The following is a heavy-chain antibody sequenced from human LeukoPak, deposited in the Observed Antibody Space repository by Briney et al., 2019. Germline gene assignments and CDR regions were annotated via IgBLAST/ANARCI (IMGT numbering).Heavy chain of an antibody. CDR1: GFALSSYA. J-gene: IGHJ4*02. V-gene: IGHV3-47*01. Sequence: PGGSLRLSCAASGFALSSYALHWVRRAPGKGLEWVSAIGTGGDTYYADSVMGRFTISRDNAKKSLYFHMNSLIAEDMAVYYCARAVAAAVIDYWGQGTLVTVSS. D-gene: IGHD6-13*01. CDR2: IGTGGDT. CDR3: ARAVAAAVIDY.